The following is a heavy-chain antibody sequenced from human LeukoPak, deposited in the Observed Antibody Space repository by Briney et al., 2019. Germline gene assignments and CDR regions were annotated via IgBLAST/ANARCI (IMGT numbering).Heavy chain of an antibody. Sequence: ETLSLTCTVSGGSISSYYWSWIRQPPGKGLEWIGYIYYSGSTNYNPSLKSRVTISVDTSKNQFSLKLSSVTGADTAVYYFARGFWEYNFDYWGQGTLVTVSS. V-gene: IGHV4-59*01. J-gene: IGHJ4*02. CDR2: IYYSGST. D-gene: IGHD3-3*01. CDR1: GGSISSYY. CDR3: ARGFWEYNFDY.